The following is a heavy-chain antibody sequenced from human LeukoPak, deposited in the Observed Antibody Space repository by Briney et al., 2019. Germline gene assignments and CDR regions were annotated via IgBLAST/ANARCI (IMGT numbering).Heavy chain of an antibody. Sequence: GGSLRLSCAAAGFNFSSYWLTWVRQAPGKGLEWVANIKQDGTEKYYVDSVKGRFTISRDNAKNSPYLQMNSLRDVDTAVYFCARPTTMTMVDAFNIWGLGTMVTVSS. CDR1: GFNFSSYW. CDR3: ARPTTMTMVDAFNI. V-gene: IGHV3-7*04. J-gene: IGHJ3*02. D-gene: IGHD4/OR15-4a*01. CDR2: IKQDGTEK.